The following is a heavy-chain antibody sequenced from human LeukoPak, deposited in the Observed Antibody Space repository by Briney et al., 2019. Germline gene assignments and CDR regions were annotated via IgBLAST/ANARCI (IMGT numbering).Heavy chain of an antibody. J-gene: IGHJ5*02. D-gene: IGHD3-10*01. CDR2: IYYSGST. CDR3: ARVTVLGPSYGSGHRWFDP. CDR1: GYSISSGYY. V-gene: IGHV4-61*01. Sequence: PSETLSLTCTVSGYSISSGYYWGWIRQPPGKGLEWIGYIYYSGSTNYNPSLKSRVTISVDTSKNQFSLKLSSVTAADTAVYYCARVTVLGPSYGSGHRWFDPWGQGTLVTVSS.